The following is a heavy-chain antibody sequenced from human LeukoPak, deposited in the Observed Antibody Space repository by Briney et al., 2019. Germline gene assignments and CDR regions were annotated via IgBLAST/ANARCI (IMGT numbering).Heavy chain of an antibody. Sequence: SETLCLTCTVSGGSISSYYWSWIRQPAGKGLEWIGRIYTSGSTNYNPSLKSRVTMSVDTSMNQFSLKLSSVTAADTAVYYCARGYCSGGSCYLYYFDYWGQGTRVTVSS. J-gene: IGHJ4*02. CDR3: ARGYCSGGSCYLYYFDY. V-gene: IGHV4-4*07. D-gene: IGHD2-15*01. CDR2: IYTSGST. CDR1: GGSISSYY.